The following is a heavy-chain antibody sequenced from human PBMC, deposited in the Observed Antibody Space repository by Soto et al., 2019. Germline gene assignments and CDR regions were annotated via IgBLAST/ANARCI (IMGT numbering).Heavy chain of an antibody. Sequence: GGSLRLSCAASGFTFSSYSMNWVRQAPGKGLEWVSYISSSSSTIYYADSVKGRFTISRDNAKNSLYLQMNSLRAEDTAVYYCARTRTEFTTVTLWFDPWGQGTLVTVSS. V-gene: IGHV3-48*01. D-gene: IGHD4-4*01. CDR2: ISSSSSTI. CDR1: GFTFSSYS. CDR3: ARTRTEFTTVTLWFDP. J-gene: IGHJ5*02.